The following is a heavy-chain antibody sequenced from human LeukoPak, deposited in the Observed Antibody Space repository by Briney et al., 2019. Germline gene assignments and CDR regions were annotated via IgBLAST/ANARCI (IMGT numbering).Heavy chain of an antibody. J-gene: IGHJ6*02. CDR1: GGSISSYY. V-gene: IGHV4-59*01. Sequence: SETLSLTCTVSGGSISSYYWSWIRQPPGKGLEWIGYIYYSGSTNCNPSLKSRVTISVDTSKNQFSLKLSSVTAADTAVYYCARETYYDILTGPLYYYGMDVWGRGTTVTVSS. CDR3: ARETYYDILTGPLYYYGMDV. CDR2: IYYSGST. D-gene: IGHD3-9*01.